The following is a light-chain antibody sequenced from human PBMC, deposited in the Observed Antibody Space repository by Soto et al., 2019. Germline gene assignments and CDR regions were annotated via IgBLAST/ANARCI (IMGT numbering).Light chain of an antibody. CDR1: HSVSSSY. V-gene: IGKV3-20*01. Sequence: EIVLTQSPGTLSLSPGERATLSCRASHSVSSSYLAWYQQKPGQAPSLLIYGASIRATGLPDRFSGSGSGTDLTLTISRLEREDFAVYYCHQYGTSPPWTFGQGTRVE. CDR3: HQYGTSPPWT. J-gene: IGKJ1*01. CDR2: GAS.